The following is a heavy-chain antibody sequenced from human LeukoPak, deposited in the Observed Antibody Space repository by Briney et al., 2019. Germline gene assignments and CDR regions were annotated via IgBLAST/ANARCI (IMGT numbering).Heavy chain of an antibody. Sequence: PGGSLRLSCAASGFTFSSYATHWVRQAPGKGLEWVAVISYDGSNKYYADSVKGRFTISRDNSKNTLYLQMNSLRAEDTAVYYCARENCGGDCYSSYYYYYGMDVWGQGTTVTVSS. D-gene: IGHD2-21*02. CDR2: ISYDGSNK. CDR1: GFTFSSYA. J-gene: IGHJ6*02. CDR3: ARENCGGDCYSSYYYYYGMDV. V-gene: IGHV3-30-3*01.